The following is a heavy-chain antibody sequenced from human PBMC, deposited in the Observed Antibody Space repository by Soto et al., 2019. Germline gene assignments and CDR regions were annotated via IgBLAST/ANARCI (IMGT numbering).Heavy chain of an antibody. CDR2: ISSSGGNT. Sequence: EVQLLESGGDLVQPGGSLRLSCAASGFTFSTYAMSWVRQAPGKGLEWVSTISSSGGNTYYTDSVKGPFTISRDNSKNTLYLQMNSLRAEDTAIYYCAKRPTSTGFGDPFDIWGQGTMVTVSS. CDR3: AKRPTSTGFGDPFDI. CDR1: GFTFSTYA. J-gene: IGHJ3*02. V-gene: IGHV3-23*01. D-gene: IGHD3-10*01.